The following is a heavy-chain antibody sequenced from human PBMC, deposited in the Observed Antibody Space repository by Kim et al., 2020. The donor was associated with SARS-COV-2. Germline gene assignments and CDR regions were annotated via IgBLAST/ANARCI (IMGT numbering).Heavy chain of an antibody. Sequence: GGSLRLSCAASGFTFRSYGMHWVRQAPGKGLEWVAVISYDGSNKYYVDSVKGRFTISRDNSKNTLYLQMNSLRAQDTAVYYCARMTINYYGSGSYDGYFDYWGPGTLVTVSS. CDR3: ARMTINYYGSGSYDGYFDY. CDR1: GFTFRSYG. D-gene: IGHD3-10*01. V-gene: IGHV3-33*05. J-gene: IGHJ4*02. CDR2: ISYDGSNK.